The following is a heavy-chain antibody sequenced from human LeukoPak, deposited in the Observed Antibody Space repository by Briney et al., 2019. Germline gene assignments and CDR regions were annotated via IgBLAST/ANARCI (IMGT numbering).Heavy chain of an antibody. CDR2: IGNSGST. Sequence: GGSLRLSCAASGFTFSSYGMNWVRQAPGKGREWVSGIGNSGSTYYADSVKGRFAISRDNSKNTLYLQMNSLRAEDTAVYYCAKISDSRSSSDYWGQGTLVTVSS. D-gene: IGHD6-6*01. CDR1: GFTFSSYG. J-gene: IGHJ4*02. V-gene: IGHV3-23*01. CDR3: AKISDSRSSSDY.